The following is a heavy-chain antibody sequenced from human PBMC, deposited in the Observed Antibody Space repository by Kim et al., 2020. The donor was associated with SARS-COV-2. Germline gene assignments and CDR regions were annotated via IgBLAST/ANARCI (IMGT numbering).Heavy chain of an antibody. J-gene: IGHJ6*02. D-gene: IGHD6-19*01. CDR3: ARETSSGWANYYYYGMDV. CDR1: GYTFTSYA. V-gene: IGHV1-3*01. CDR2: INAGNGNT. Sequence: ASVKVSCKASGYTFTSYAMHWVRQAPGQRLEWMGWINAGNGNTKYSQKFQGRVTITRDTSASTAYMELSSLRSEDTAVYYCARETSSGWANYYYYGMDVWGQGTTVTVSS.